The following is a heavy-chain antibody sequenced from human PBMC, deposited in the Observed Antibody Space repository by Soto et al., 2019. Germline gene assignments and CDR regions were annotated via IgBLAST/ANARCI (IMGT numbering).Heavy chain of an antibody. CDR1: GFTFSNAW. CDR2: IKTKTDGGTT. Sequence: GGSLRLSCAASGFTFSNAWMSWVRQAPGKGLEWVGRIKTKTDGGTTDYAAPVKGRFTISRDDSKNTLYQQMNSLKTEDTAVYYCTTVLPLNYGDFFDYWGQGTLVTVSS. CDR3: TTVLPLNYGDFFDY. J-gene: IGHJ4*02. D-gene: IGHD4-17*01. V-gene: IGHV3-15*01.